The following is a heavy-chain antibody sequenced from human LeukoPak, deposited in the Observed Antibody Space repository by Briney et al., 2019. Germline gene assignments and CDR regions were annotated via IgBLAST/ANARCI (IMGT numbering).Heavy chain of an antibody. CDR1: GFTFSSYG. CDR2: ISYDGSNK. V-gene: IGHV3-30*03. D-gene: IGHD5-18*01. J-gene: IGHJ5*02. Sequence: PGGSLRLSCAASGFTFSSYGMHWVRQAPGKGLEWVAVISYDGSNKYYADSVKGRFTISRDNSKNTLYLQMNSLRAEDTAVYYCARDRGYSYGHSNWFDPWGQGTLVTVSS. CDR3: ARDRGYSYGHSNWFDP.